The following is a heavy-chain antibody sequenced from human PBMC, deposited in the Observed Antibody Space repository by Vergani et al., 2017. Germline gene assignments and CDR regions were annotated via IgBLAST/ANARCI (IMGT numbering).Heavy chain of an antibody. J-gene: IGHJ3*02. Sequence: QVQLVQSGAEVKKPGASVKVSCKASGYTFTSYYMHWVRQAPGQGLEWMGWINPNSGGTNYAQKFQGWVTMTRDTSISTAYMELSRLRSDDTAVYYCARTTGSSREAFDIWGQGTMVTVSS. CDR1: GYTFTSYY. CDR3: ARTTGSSREAFDI. V-gene: IGHV1-2*04. CDR2: INPNSGGT. D-gene: IGHD6-13*01.